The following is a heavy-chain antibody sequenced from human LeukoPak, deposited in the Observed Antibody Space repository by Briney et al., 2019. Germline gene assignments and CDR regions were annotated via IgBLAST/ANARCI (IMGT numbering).Heavy chain of an antibody. Sequence: GGSLRLSCAASGFTFSSYWMSWVRQAPGKGLEWVANIEQDGSEKYYVDSVKGRFTISRDNAKNSLYLQMNSLRAEDTAVYYCARERRGYYDFWSGYSNWFDPWGQGTLATVSS. CDR2: IEQDGSEK. CDR3: ARERRGYYDFWSGYSNWFDP. CDR1: GFTFSSYW. V-gene: IGHV3-7*01. D-gene: IGHD3-3*01. J-gene: IGHJ5*02.